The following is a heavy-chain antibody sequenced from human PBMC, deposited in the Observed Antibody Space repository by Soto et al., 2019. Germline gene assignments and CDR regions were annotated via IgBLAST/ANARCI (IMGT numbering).Heavy chain of an antibody. J-gene: IGHJ4*02. V-gene: IGHV3-23*01. CDR3: AKELNYFGVVITNFVYDY. Sequence: GGSLRLSCAASGFTFSSYAMSWVRQAPGKGLEWVSAISGSGGSTYYADSVKGRFTISRDNSKNTLYLQMNSLRAEDTAVYYCAKELNYFGVVITNFVYDYWGQGTLVPV. CDR2: ISGSGGST. D-gene: IGHD3-3*01. CDR1: GFTFSSYA.